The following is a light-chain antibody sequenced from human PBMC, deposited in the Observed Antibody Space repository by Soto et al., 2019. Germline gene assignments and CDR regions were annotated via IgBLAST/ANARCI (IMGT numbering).Light chain of an antibody. CDR2: AAS. CDR3: QQSSSTPPA. J-gene: IGKJ2*01. CDR1: QSISSY. Sequence: DIQMTKSPSSLSASVGDRVTITCRASQSISSYLNWYQQKPGKATKLLIYAASSLQSGIPSRFSGSGSGTDFTLTISSLQPEDFATYYCQQSSSTPPAFGQGTKLEIK. V-gene: IGKV1-39*01.